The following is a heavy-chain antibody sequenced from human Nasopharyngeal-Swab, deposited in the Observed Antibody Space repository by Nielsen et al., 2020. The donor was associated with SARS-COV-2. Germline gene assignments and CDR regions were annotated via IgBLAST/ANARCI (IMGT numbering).Heavy chain of an antibody. CDR3: STGGYYLDH. CDR2: VKSEADGGSS. V-gene: IGHV3-15*01. D-gene: IGHD3-22*01. J-gene: IGHJ4*02. CDR1: GFIFHKAW. Sequence: GASLKISCVTSGFIFHKAWVTWVREIPGKGLEWVGRVKSEADGGSSEYAAPVKGRFVISRDDSRRTVSLEMKTLKTEDTGVYYCSTGGYYLDHWGPGTPVTVSS.